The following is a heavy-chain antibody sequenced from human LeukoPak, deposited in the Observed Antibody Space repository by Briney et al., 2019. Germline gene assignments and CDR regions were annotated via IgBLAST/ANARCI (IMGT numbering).Heavy chain of an antibody. Sequence: VASVKVSCKASGYTFTGYYMHWVRQAPGQGLEWMGWINPNSGGTNYAQKFQGWATMTRDTSISTAYMELSRLRSDDTAVYYCARGPITMIDYWGQGTLVTVSS. CDR3: ARGPITMIDY. D-gene: IGHD3-22*01. J-gene: IGHJ4*02. CDR1: GYTFTGYY. CDR2: INPNSGGT. V-gene: IGHV1-2*04.